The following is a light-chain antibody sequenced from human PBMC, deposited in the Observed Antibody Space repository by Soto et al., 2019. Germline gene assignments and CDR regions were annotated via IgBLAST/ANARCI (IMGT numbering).Light chain of an antibody. Sequence: QSALTQPASVSGSPGQSITISCTGTSSDIGTYKYVSWYQHHPGKAPKLIIFEVSYRPSGVSNRFSGSKSGNTASLTISGLLPEDEADYYCGTWDSSLSAGVFGTGTKVTVL. CDR3: GTWDSSLSAGV. CDR1: SSDIGTYKY. V-gene: IGLV2-14*01. CDR2: EVS. J-gene: IGLJ1*01.